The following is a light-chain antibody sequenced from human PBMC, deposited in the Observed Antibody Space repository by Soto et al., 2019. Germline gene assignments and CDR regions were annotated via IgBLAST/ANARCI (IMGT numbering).Light chain of an antibody. Sequence: EIVMTQSPASLSVSPGERATLSCRASQSVSGNLAWYQQKPGQAPRVLIYGASTRPTGIPARFSGSGSGTELTLTISSLQSEDFEVCYCQQSNIWPRAFGPGTKVEVK. V-gene: IGKV3-15*01. CDR3: QQSNIWPRA. CDR1: QSVSGN. J-gene: IGKJ1*01. CDR2: GAS.